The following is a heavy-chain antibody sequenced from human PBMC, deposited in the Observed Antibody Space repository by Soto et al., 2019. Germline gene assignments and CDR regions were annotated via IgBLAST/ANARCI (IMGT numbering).Heavy chain of an antibody. D-gene: IGHD2-21*02. Sequence: QVQLVESGGGVVQPGTSLRLSCVTSGFTFSNYGMHWARQAPGKGLEWVAVIWYDGSDKYYADSVKGRFTIFRDNSRNTLYLQMNSLRAEDTAIYYCARDQGDGWGQGTLVTVSS. V-gene: IGHV3-33*01. CDR1: GFTFSNYG. CDR3: ARDQGDG. J-gene: IGHJ4*02. CDR2: IWYDGSDK.